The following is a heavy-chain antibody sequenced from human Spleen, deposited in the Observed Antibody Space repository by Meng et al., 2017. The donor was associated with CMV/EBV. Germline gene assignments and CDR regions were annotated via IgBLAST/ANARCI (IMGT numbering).Heavy chain of an antibody. Sequence: SLKISCAASGFTFDDYAMHWVRQAPGKGLEWVSGISWNSGSIGYADSVKGRFTISRDNAKNSLFLQMNSLRAEDTAVYYCVKLFDYWGQGTLVTVSS. V-gene: IGHV3-9*01. CDR2: ISWNSGSI. J-gene: IGHJ4*02. D-gene: IGHD3-10*01. CDR3: VKLFDY. CDR1: GFTFDDYA.